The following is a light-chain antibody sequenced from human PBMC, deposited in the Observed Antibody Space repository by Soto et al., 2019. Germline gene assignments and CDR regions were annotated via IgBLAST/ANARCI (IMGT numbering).Light chain of an antibody. CDR3: GTWDSSLSAGV. CDR1: SSNIGAGYD. Sequence: QSVLTQPPSVSGAPGQRVTISCTGSSSNIGAGYDVHWYQQLPGTAPKLLIYGNNNRPSGVPDRFSGSKSGISASLAITGLQTGDEADYYCGTWDSSLSAGVFGGGTKLTVL. J-gene: IGLJ3*02. CDR2: GNN. V-gene: IGLV1-40*01.